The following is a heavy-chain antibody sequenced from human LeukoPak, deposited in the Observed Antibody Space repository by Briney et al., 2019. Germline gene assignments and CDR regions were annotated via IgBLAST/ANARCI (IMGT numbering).Heavy chain of an antibody. J-gene: IGHJ1*01. CDR1: GGSFSGYY. CDR2: INHSGST. V-gene: IGHV4-34*01. CDR3: ARGPRPMATITPTEYFQH. D-gene: IGHD5-24*01. Sequence: PSETLSLTCAVYGGSFSGYYWSWIRQPPGKGLEWIGEINHSGSTNYNPSLKSRVTISVDTSKNQFSLKLSSVTAADTAVYYCARGPRPMATITPTEYFQHWGQGTLVTVSS.